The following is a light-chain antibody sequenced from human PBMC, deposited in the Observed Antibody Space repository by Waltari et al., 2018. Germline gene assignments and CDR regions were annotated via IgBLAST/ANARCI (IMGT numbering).Light chain of an antibody. Sequence: QSALTQPASVSGSPGQSATISCTGSSSDVGSYNLVYWYQQYPGKAPKLILYEGSKRPSGVSSRFSGSRSGNTASLTISGLQTEDEADYHCCSYAGRNIYVFGTGTKVTVL. V-gene: IGLV2-23*01. CDR3: CSYAGRNIYV. CDR1: SSDVGSYNL. CDR2: EGS. J-gene: IGLJ1*01.